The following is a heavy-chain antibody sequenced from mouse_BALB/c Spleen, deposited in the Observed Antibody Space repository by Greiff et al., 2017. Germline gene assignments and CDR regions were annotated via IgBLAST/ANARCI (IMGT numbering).Heavy chain of an antibody. D-gene: IGHD2-2*01. J-gene: IGHJ1*01. CDR1: GFSLTGYG. CDR2: IWGDGST. CDR3: ARGKGGYEWYFDV. Sequence: QVQLKESGPGLVAPSQSLSITCTVSGFSLTGYGVNWVRQPPGKGLEWLGMIWGDGSTDYNSALKSRLSISKDNSKSQVFLKMNSLQTDDTARYYCARGKGGYEWYFDVWGAGTTVTVSS. V-gene: IGHV2-6-7*01.